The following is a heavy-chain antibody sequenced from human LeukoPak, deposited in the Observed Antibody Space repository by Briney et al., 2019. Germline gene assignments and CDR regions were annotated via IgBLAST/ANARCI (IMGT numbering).Heavy chain of an antibody. D-gene: IGHD2-21*02. V-gene: IGHV3-7*05. Sequence: GGNLKLSCAASGFTFSNSWMTWVRQAPGKGLEWVANIREDGGEKYYVDSVKGRFTISRDNAKNSLYLQMNSLRAEDTAVYYCARINTAIYSSSDYWGQGTLVTVSS. CDR3: ARINTAIYSSSDY. CDR2: IREDGGEK. J-gene: IGHJ4*02. CDR1: GFTFSNSW.